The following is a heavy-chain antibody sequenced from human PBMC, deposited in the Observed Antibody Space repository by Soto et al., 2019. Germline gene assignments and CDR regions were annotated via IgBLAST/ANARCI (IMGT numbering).Heavy chain of an antibody. Sequence: SVKVSCKASGGTFSSYAISWVRQAPGQGLEWMGGIIPIFGTANYAQKFQGRVTITADESTSTAYMELSSLRSEDTAVYYCASSVVVTAQPHDAFDIWGQGTMVTVS. J-gene: IGHJ3*02. CDR3: ASSVVVTAQPHDAFDI. CDR1: GGTFSSYA. V-gene: IGHV1-69*13. D-gene: IGHD2-21*02. CDR2: IIPIFGTA.